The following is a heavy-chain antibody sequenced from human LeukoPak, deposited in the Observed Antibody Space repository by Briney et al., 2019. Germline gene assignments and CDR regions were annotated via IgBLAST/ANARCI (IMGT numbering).Heavy chain of an antibody. CDR1: GYTFTSYY. V-gene: IGHV1-46*01. J-gene: IGHJ4*02. D-gene: IGHD1-14*01. CDR2: SNPSGGSS. Sequence: GASVKVSCKASGYTFTSYYIHWVRQAPGQGLEWMGISNPSGGSSNYAQKFQGGVTMTRDTSTSTVYMELSSLRSEDTAVYYCARWTITYLDYWGQGTLVTVSS. CDR3: ARWTITYLDY.